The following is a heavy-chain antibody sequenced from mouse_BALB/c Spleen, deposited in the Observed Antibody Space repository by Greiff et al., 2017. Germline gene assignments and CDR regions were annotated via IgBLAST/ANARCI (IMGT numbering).Heavy chain of an antibody. CDR1: GYTFTDYV. J-gene: IGHJ2*01. CDR3: AREDPNCEMDY. V-gene: IGHV1-77*01. Sequence: QVQLKQSGAELVKPGASVKMSCKASGYTFTDYVISWVKQRPGQGLEWIGEIYPGSGSTYYNEKFKGKATLTADKSSNTSYMQLSSLTSEDSAVYFCAREDPNCEMDYWGQGTTLTVSS. CDR2: IYPGSGST. D-gene: IGHD4-1*01.